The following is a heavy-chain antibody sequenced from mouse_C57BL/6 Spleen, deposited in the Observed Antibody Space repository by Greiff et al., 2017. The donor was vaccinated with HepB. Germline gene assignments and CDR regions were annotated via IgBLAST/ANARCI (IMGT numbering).Heavy chain of an antibody. Sequence: VKLQQPGAELVMPGASVKLSCKASGYTFTSYWMHWVKQRPGQGLEWIGEIDPSDSYTNYNQKFKGKSTLTVDKSSSTAYMQLSSLTSEDSAVYYCARGQLRLRNYFDYWGQGTTLTVSS. CDR1: GYTFTSYW. CDR2: IDPSDSYT. V-gene: IGHV1-69*01. D-gene: IGHD3-2*02. CDR3: ARGQLRLRNYFDY. J-gene: IGHJ2*01.